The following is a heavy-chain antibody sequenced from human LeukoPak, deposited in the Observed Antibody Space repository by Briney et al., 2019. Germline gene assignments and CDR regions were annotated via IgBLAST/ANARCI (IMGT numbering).Heavy chain of an antibody. D-gene: IGHD5-18*01. CDR1: GFTFSSYW. J-gene: IGHJ4*02. CDR3: VGTWIQLWSFSY. CDR2: IKQDGSEK. V-gene: IGHV3-7*01. Sequence: GGSLRPSCAASGFTFSSYWMSWVRQAPGKGLEWVANIKQDGSEKYYVDSVKGRFTISRDNAKNSLYLQMNSLRAEGTAVYYCVGTWIQLWSFSYWGQGTLVTVSS.